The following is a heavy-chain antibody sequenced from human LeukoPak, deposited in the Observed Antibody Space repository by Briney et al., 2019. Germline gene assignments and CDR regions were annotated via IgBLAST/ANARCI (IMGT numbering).Heavy chain of an antibody. V-gene: IGHV4-59*01. CDR2: VYYSGST. J-gene: IGHJ5*02. Sequence: PSETLSLTCTVSGGSISDYYWSWIRQPPGKGLEWIGYVYYSGSTNYNPSLKSRVTISVDTSKNQFSLKLSSVTAADTAVYYCVRGGPPITIFGVVISWFDPWGKGTLVTVSS. CDR1: GGSISDYY. D-gene: IGHD3-3*01. CDR3: VRGGPPITIFGVVISWFDP.